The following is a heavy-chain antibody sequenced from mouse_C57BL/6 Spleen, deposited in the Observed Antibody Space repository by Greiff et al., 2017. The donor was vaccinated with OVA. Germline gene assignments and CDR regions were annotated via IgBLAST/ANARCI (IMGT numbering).Heavy chain of an antibody. CDR1: GYTFTDYN. D-gene: IGHD1-1*01. CDR2: INPNNGGT. Sequence: VQLQQSGPELVKPGASVKMSCKASGYTFTDYNMHWVKQSHGKSLEWIGYINPNNGGTSYNQKFKGKATLTVNKSSSTSYMELRCLTSEDSAVYYCARSVVYAMDYWGQGTSVTVSS. CDR3: ARSVVYAMDY. V-gene: IGHV1-22*01. J-gene: IGHJ4*01.